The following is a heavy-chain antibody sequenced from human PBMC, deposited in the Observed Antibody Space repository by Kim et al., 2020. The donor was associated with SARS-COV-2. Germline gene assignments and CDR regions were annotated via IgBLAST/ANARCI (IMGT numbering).Heavy chain of an antibody. CDR3: ARGVSSTSQGMDV. Sequence: NPPLQSRVTISVDTSKNQVPLKLSSVTAADTAVYYCARGVSSTSQGMDVWGKGTTVTVSS. J-gene: IGHJ6*04. D-gene: IGHD2-2*01. V-gene: IGHV4-34*01.